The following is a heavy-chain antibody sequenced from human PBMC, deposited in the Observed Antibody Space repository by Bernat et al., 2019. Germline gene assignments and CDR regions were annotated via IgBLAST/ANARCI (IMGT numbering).Heavy chain of an antibody. J-gene: IGHJ3*02. CDR1: GYTFTGYY. V-gene: IGHV1-2*02. Sequence: QVQLVQSGAEVKKPGASVKVSCKASGYTFTGYYMHWVRQAPGQGLEWMGWINPNSGGTNYAQKFQGRVTMTRDTSISTAYMELSRLRSDDTAVYYCARDRDGQYSSSWGRDAFDIWGQGTMVTVSS. CDR2: INPNSGGT. D-gene: IGHD6-13*01. CDR3: ARDRDGQYSSSWGRDAFDI.